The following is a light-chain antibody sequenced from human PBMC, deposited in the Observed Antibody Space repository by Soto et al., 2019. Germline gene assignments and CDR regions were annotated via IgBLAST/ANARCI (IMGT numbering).Light chain of an antibody. CDR3: HQYYNRPPWT. CDR2: ATS. CDR1: RSVDTY. V-gene: IGKV3-15*01. J-gene: IGKJ1*01. Sequence: EILMTQSPATLSVSPGDSATLSCRASRSVDTYLAWYQQKPGQAPRLLVFATSARATGVPDRFRGSRSGTDSTLTISSLQPEDSATYYCHQYYNRPPWTFGQGTKVDIK.